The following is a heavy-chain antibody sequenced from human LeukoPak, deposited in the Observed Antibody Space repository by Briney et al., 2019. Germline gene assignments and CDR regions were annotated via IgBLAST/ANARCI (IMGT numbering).Heavy chain of an antibody. J-gene: IGHJ4*02. D-gene: IGHD5-12*01. CDR2: IYYSGST. CDR1: GGSISSYY. V-gene: IGHV4-59*01. Sequence: PSETLSLTCTVSGGSISSYYWSWIRQPPGKGLEWIGYIYYSGSTNYNPSLKSRVTISVDTSKNQFSLKLSSVTAADTAVYYCARGSEWLRMYYFDYWGQGTLVTVPS. CDR3: ARGSEWLRMYYFDY.